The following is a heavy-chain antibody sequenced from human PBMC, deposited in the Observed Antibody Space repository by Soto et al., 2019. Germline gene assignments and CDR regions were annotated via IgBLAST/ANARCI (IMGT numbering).Heavy chain of an antibody. J-gene: IGHJ5*02. Sequence: EVQLVESGGGLVQPGRSLRLSCAASGFTFDDYAMHWGRQSPGKGPGWVSGISWNSGSIGYADSVKGRFTISRDNAKNSLYLQMNSLRAEDTALYYCAKVGSSSWYGWFDPWGQGTLVTVSS. D-gene: IGHD6-13*01. V-gene: IGHV3-9*01. CDR3: AKVGSSSWYGWFDP. CDR1: GFTFDDYA. CDR2: ISWNSGSI.